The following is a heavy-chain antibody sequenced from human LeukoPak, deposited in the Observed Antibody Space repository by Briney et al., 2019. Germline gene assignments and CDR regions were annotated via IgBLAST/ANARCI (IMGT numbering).Heavy chain of an antibody. V-gene: IGHV3-30*19. J-gene: IGHJ5*02. D-gene: IGHD4-11*01. CDR3: ARAMTTVTTEWFDP. CDR2: IWYDGSNK. Sequence: GGSLRLSCAASGFTFSSYGMHWVRQAPGKGLEWVAVIWYDGSNKYYADSVKGRFTISRDNSKNTLYLQTNSLRAEDTAVYYCARAMTTVTTEWFDPWGQGTLVTVSS. CDR1: GFTFSSYG.